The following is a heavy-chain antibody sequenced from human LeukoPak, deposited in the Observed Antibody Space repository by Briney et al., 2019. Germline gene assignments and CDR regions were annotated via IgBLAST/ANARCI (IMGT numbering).Heavy chain of an antibody. Sequence: ASETLSLTCIVSSGSISTSNYYWGWVRQPPGKGLEWIGEINHSGSTNYNPSLKSRVTISVDTSKNQFSLKLSSVTAADTAVYYCARGLGWTRTRYCSGGSCYSGYPFLDYWGQGTLVTVSS. CDR1: SGSISTSNYY. D-gene: IGHD2-15*01. V-gene: IGHV4-39*07. CDR2: INHSGST. CDR3: ARGLGWTRTRYCSGGSCYSGYPFLDY. J-gene: IGHJ4*02.